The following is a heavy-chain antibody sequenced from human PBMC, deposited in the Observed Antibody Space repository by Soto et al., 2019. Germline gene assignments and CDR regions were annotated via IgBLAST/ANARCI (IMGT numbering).Heavy chain of an antibody. D-gene: IGHD2-15*01. CDR1: GGTFSSYA. V-gene: IGHV1-69*01. CDR3: AVVVLAATTQDYYYYGMDV. Sequence: QVQLVQSGAEVKKPGSSVKVSCKASGGTFSSYAISWVRQAPGQGLEWMGGIIPIFGTANYAQKCQGRVTITADESTSTAHMELSSLRSDDTAVYYCAVVVLAATTQDYYYYGMDVWGQGTTVTVSS. CDR2: IIPIFGTA. J-gene: IGHJ6*02.